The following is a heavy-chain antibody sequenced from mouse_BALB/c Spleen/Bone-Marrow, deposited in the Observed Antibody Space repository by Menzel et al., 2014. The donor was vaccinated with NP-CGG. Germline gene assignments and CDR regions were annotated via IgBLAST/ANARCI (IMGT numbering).Heavy chain of an antibody. CDR1: GFDFSRYW. J-gene: IGHJ2*01. CDR2: INPDSSTI. Sequence: DVQLVESGGGLVQPGGSLKLSCAASGFDFSRYWMSWVRQALGKGLEWIGEINPDSSTINYTPSLKDKFIISRDNAKNTLYLQMSKVRSEDTALYYCARQGYYGKGDYWGQGTTLTVSS. V-gene: IGHV4-1*02. CDR3: ARQGYYGKGDY. D-gene: IGHD2-1*01.